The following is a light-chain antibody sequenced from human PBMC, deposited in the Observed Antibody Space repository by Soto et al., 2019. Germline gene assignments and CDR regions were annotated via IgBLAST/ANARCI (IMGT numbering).Light chain of an antibody. CDR2: AAS. V-gene: IGKV1-39*01. Sequence: DIQMTQSPSSLSASVGDRVTITCRASQSSSSYFNWYQQKPGKAPKLLIYAASSLQKGVPSRFSGSGSGTDFTLTISSLQPEDAATYYCQQSYSTPFTFGGGTKVEIK. J-gene: IGKJ4*01. CDR3: QQSYSTPFT. CDR1: QSSSSY.